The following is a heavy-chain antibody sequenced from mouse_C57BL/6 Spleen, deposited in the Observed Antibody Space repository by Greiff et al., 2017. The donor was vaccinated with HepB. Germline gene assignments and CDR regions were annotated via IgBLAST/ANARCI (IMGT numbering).Heavy chain of an antibody. CDR1: GFTFSSYA. Sequence: EVKLMESGGGLVKPGGSLKLSCAASGFTFSSYAMSWVRQTPEKRLEWVATISDGGSYTYYPDNVKGRFTISRDNAKNNLYLQMSHLKSEDTAMYYCARDGYYVGYYATDYWGQGTSVTVSS. J-gene: IGHJ4*01. V-gene: IGHV5-4*01. CDR2: ISDGGSYT. D-gene: IGHD2-3*01. CDR3: ARDGYYVGYYATDY.